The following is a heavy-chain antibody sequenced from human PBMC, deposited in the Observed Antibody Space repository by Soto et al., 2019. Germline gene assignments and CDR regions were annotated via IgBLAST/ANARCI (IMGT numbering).Heavy chain of an antibody. CDR2: IDLDDDK. CDR3: ARYIAARPWYFDY. Sequence: SGPTLVNPPQTLTLSCTFPGFSISTSGMCVSWIRQPPGKALEWLALIDLDDDKYYSTSLKTRLTISKDTSKNQVVLTMTNMDPVDTATYYCARYIAARPWYFDYWGQGTLVTVSS. CDR1: GFSISTSGMC. D-gene: IGHD6-6*01. V-gene: IGHV2-70*01. J-gene: IGHJ4*02.